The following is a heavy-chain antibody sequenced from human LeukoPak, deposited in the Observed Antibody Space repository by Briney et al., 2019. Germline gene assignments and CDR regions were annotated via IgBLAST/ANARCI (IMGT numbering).Heavy chain of an antibody. J-gene: IGHJ4*02. CDR1: GFTFSDFW. V-gene: IGHV3-11*01. CDR3: ARDGGHYHSENHYDVNY. Sequence: PGGSLRLSCAASGFTFSDFWMGWVRQAPGKGLEWISYISGSGDNIYYAGPVQGRFTISRDNSKNSLFLQLNSLTPEDTAVYYCARDGGHYHSENHYDVNYWGQGTPVTVSS. CDR2: ISGSGDNI. D-gene: IGHD3-16*01.